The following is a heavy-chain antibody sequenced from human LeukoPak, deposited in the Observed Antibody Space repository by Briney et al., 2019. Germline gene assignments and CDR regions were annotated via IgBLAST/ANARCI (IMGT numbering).Heavy chain of an antibody. Sequence: ASVKVSCKASGYTFTGYYMHWVQQAPGQGLEWMGWINPNSGGTNYAQKLQGRVTMTRDTSISTAYMELSRLRSDDTAVYYCARGATTVTTEYFDYWGQGTLVTVSS. D-gene: IGHD4-17*01. CDR2: INPNSGGT. CDR1: GYTFTGYY. J-gene: IGHJ4*02. CDR3: ARGATTVTTEYFDY. V-gene: IGHV1-2*02.